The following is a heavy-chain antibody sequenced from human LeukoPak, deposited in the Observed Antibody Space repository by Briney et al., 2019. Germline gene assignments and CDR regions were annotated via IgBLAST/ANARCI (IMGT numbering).Heavy chain of an antibody. Sequence: SQTLSLTCDISGDSVSSNRAAWNWIRQSPSRDLEWLGRTYYRTKWYDDYAVSVKSRITISPDTSKNLFFMLLNSVTPDDTAVYYCARGGSDFTVSLFDSWGQGILVTVSS. CDR1: GDSVSSNRAA. CDR3: ARGGSDFTVSLFDS. J-gene: IGHJ4*02. V-gene: IGHV6-1*01. D-gene: IGHD3-10*01. CDR2: TYYRTKWYD.